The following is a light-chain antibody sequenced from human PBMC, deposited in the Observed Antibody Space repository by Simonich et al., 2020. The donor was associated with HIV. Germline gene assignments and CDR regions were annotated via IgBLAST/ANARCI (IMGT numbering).Light chain of an antibody. CDR3: QQYYSTPPT. Sequence: DIVMTQSPDSLAVSLGERATINCKSSQSFLTNSNNKNNLTWYQQKPGQPPKLLIYWASTRESGVPERFSASGSGTDFTLSISSLQAEDVAVYYCQQYYSTPPTFGQGTKVEIK. V-gene: IGKV4-1*01. J-gene: IGKJ1*01. CDR2: WAS. CDR1: QSFLTNSNNKNN.